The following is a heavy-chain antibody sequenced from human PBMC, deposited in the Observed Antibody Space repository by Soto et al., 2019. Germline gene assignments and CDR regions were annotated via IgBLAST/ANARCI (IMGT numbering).Heavy chain of an antibody. CDR3: ASDPLWGTAMFLWYFDL. D-gene: IGHD5-18*01. J-gene: IGHJ2*01. V-gene: IGHV3-30-3*01. CDR1: GFTFSSYA. Sequence: QVQLVESGGGVVQPGRSLRLSCAASGFTFSSYAMHWVRQAPGKGLEWVAVISYDGSNKYYAHSVKGRFTISRDNSKNKLYMQMMSLTAEDTAVYYCASDPLWGTAMFLWYFDLWGRGTMVTVSS. CDR2: ISYDGSNK.